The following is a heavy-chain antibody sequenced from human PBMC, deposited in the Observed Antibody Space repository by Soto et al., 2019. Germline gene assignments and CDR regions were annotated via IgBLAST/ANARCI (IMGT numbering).Heavy chain of an antibody. CDR2: IVVGSGNT. Sequence: QMQLVQSGPEVKKPGTSVKVSCKASGFTFTSSAVQWVRQARGQRLEWIGWIVVGSGNTNYAQKFQERVTITRDMSTSKAYMELSSLRSEDTAVYYCAADPVGSSGWYDGMDVWGQGTTVTVSS. D-gene: IGHD6-19*01. CDR1: GFTFTSSA. V-gene: IGHV1-58*01. J-gene: IGHJ6*02. CDR3: AADPVGSSGWYDGMDV.